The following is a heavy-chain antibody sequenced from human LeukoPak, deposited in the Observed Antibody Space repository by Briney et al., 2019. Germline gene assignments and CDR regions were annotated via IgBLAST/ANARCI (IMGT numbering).Heavy chain of an antibody. CDR2: ISGSGGST. CDR1: GFTFRSYD. V-gene: IGHV3-23*01. CDR3: ARVSGSGSYFQASADAFDI. Sequence: GGSLRLSCAAFGFTFRSYDMSWVRQAPGKGLEWVSGISGSGGSTYYADSVKGRFTISRDNAKNSLYLQMNSLRAEDTAVYYCARVSGSGSYFQASADAFDIWGQGTMVTVSS. J-gene: IGHJ3*02. D-gene: IGHD1-26*01.